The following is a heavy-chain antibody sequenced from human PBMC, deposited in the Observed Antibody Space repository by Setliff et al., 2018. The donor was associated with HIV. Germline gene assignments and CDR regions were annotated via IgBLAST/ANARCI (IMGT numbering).Heavy chain of an antibody. CDR2: IYYSGST. V-gene: IGHV4-59*08. Sequence: SETLSLTCTVSGGSISSYHWSWIRQTPGKGLEWIGYIYYSGSTNYNPSLKSRVTISGDTSKNQFSLKLSSVTAADTAVYYCARGRLVWLGEFSGWDTTDPYYFDFWGQGTLVTVSS. J-gene: IGHJ4*02. CDR1: GGSISSYH. D-gene: IGHD3-10*01. CDR3: ARGRLVWLGEFSGWDTTDPYYFDF.